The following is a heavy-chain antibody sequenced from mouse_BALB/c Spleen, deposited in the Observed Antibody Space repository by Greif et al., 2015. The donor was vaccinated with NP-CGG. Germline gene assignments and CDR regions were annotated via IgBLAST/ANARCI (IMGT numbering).Heavy chain of an antibody. CDR3: ARDGVTGTGFDY. J-gene: IGHJ2*01. Sequence: EVKLVESGGGLVKPGGSLKLSCAASGFIFSDYYMYWVRQTPEKRLEWVATISDGGSYTYYPDSVKGRFTISRDNAKNNLYLQMSSLKSEDTVMYYCARDGVTGTGFDYWGQGTTLTVSS. V-gene: IGHV5-4*02. CDR1: GFIFSDYY. CDR2: ISDGGSYT. D-gene: IGHD4-1*01.